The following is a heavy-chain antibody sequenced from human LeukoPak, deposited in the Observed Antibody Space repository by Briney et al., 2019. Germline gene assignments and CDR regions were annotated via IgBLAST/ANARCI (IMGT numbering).Heavy chain of an antibody. CDR2: IWYDGSNK. Sequence: GGSLRLSCAASGFTFSIYGMHWVRQAPGKGLEWVALIWYDGSNKYYADSVQGRFTISRDNSKNTLYLQMNSLSAEETAIYYCARAGTAYCGGDCYFLSHWGQGTLVSVSS. D-gene: IGHD2-21*02. J-gene: IGHJ4*02. V-gene: IGHV3-33*01. CDR3: ARAGTAYCGGDCYFLSH. CDR1: GFTFSIYG.